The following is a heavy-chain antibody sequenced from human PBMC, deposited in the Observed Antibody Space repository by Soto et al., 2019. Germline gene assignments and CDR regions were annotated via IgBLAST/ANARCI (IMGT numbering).Heavy chain of an antibody. CDR3: ARATTLLYFDY. Sequence: EVQLLESGGGLVQPGGSLRLSCAASGFTFTSYWMTWVRQAPGKGLEWVANIEEDGSEKYYVDSVRGRFTISRDNAKNSLFLQMNSLGAEDTAVYYCARATTLLYFDYWGQGTLVTVSS. CDR1: GFTFTSYW. D-gene: IGHD1-7*01. J-gene: IGHJ4*02. V-gene: IGHV3-7*04. CDR2: IEEDGSEK.